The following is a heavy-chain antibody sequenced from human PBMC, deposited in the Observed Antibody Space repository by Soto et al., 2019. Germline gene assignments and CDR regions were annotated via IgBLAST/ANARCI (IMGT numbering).Heavy chain of an antibody. D-gene: IGHD4-17*01. V-gene: IGHV4-30-2*01. CDR1: GGSISSGGYS. CDR2: IYHSGST. CDR3: ARVGGRYGDIQY. Sequence: QLPLQESGSGLVKPSQTLSLTCAVSGGSISSGGYSWSWIRQPPGKGLEWIGYIYHSGSTYYNPSLKSRVTISVDRSKNQFSLKLSSVTAADTAVYYCARVGGRYGDIQYWGQGTLVTVSS. J-gene: IGHJ4*02.